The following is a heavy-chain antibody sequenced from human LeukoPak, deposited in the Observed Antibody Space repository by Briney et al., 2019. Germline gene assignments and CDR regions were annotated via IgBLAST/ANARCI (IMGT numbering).Heavy chain of an antibody. J-gene: IGHJ1*01. Sequence: PSETLSLTCTVSGDSISSYYWSWIRQPPGKGLEWKGYIYYSGSTNYNSSLRSRITISVDTSKNQFSLKLSSVTTADTAVHYCASGPVPEYFQHWGQGTLVTVSS. CDR1: GDSISSYY. CDR2: IYYSGST. D-gene: IGHD2-2*01. V-gene: IGHV4-59*01. CDR3: ASGPVPEYFQH.